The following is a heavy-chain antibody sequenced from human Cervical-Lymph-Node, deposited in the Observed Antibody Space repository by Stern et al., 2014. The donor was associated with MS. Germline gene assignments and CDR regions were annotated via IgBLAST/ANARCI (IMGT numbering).Heavy chain of an antibody. V-gene: IGHV1-69*01. Sequence: QVPLVQSGAAVMKPGYSVKVSCTASGGTFSTYGISWGRQAPGQGLEWVGGVIPIFGTANYAQKFQGRVTITADESTSTAYMELSSLRSEDTAVYYCARGELKEGLVRGMDVWGQGTTVTVSS. CDR1: GGTFSTYG. D-gene: IGHD1-26*01. J-gene: IGHJ6*02. CDR3: ARGELKEGLVRGMDV. CDR2: VIPIFGTA.